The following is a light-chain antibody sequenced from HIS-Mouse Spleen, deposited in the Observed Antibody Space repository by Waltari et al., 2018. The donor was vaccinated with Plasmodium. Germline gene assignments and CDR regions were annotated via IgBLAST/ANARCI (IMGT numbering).Light chain of an antibody. CDR1: QDISNY. J-gene: IGKJ3*01. Sequence: DIQMTQSPSSLSASVGDRVTITCQASQDISNYLNWYQQKPGKAPKLLIYDASNLATGVPSRFSGSGSGTDFTFTISSLQPEDIATYYCQQYDNLPPLFTFGPGTKVDIK. V-gene: IGKV1-33*01. CDR2: DAS. CDR3: QQYDNLPPLFT.